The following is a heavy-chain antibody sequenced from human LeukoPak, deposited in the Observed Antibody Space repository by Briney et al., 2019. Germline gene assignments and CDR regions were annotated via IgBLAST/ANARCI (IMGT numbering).Heavy chain of an antibody. V-gene: IGHV1-8*01. CDR3: ARGFWYSSSWTDY. CDR1: GYTFTSYD. CDR2: MNPNSGNT. J-gene: IGHJ4*02. Sequence: ASVKVSCKASGYTFTSYDINWVRQATGQGLEWMGWMNPNSGNTGYAQKFQGRVTMTRNTSISTAYMGLGSLRSEDTAVYYCARGFWYSSSWTDYWGQGTLVTVSS. D-gene: IGHD6-13*01.